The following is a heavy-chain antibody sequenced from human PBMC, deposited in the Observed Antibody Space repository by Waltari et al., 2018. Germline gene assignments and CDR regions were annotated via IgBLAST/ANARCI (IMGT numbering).Heavy chain of an antibody. CDR1: GITVRNSH. CDR3: ATVGEGTSGYYHY. CDR2: IFGDVRT. D-gene: IGHD5-18*01. J-gene: IGHJ4*02. Sequence: EVQLIETGGGLIQPGGSLRLSCAASGITVRNSHMSWVRQAPGKGLGWVSGIFGDVRTSYAEAVRGRFTISTDTSKNTLYLQMSSLTVEDTATYYCATVGEGTSGYYHYWGQGTLVTVSS. V-gene: IGHV3-53*02.